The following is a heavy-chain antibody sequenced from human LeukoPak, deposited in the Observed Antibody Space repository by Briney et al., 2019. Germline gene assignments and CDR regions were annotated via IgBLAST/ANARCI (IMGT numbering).Heavy chain of an antibody. CDR3: AVGYCSSTSCYTGGAFDY. V-gene: IGHV1-69*13. Sequence: ASVTVSCKTSGGTFSSYAISWVRQAPGQGLEWMGGIIPIFGTANYAQKFQGRVTITADESTSTAYMELSSLRSEDTAVYYCAVGYCSSTSCYTGGAFDYWGQGTLVTVSS. CDR1: GGTFSSYA. D-gene: IGHD2-2*02. J-gene: IGHJ4*02. CDR2: IIPIFGTA.